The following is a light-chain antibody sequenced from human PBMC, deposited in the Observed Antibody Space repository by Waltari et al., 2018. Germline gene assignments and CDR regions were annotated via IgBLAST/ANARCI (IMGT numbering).Light chain of an antibody. CDR2: SNN. V-gene: IGLV1-44*01. Sequence: QSLLTQPPSASGTPGQTVTISCSGSWSNLGTNVVCWYQQPPGTAPKLLIHSNNPRPSGVPDRFSCSKSGTSASLAISGLQSADEADYYCSAWDDSLNGHVIFGGGTKLTVL. CDR3: SAWDDSLNGHVI. CDR1: WSNLGTNV. J-gene: IGLJ2*01.